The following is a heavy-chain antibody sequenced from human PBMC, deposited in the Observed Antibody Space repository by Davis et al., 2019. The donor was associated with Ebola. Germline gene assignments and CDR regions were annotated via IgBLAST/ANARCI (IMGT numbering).Heavy chain of an antibody. V-gene: IGHV3-9*01. J-gene: IGHJ6*02. D-gene: IGHD2-15*01. Sequence: GGSLRLSCAASGFTFSNYAMHWVRQAPGKGLEWVSGISWNSGSIGYADSVKGRFTISRDNAKNSLYLQMNSLRAEDTALYYCAKDKAVVVAATSLDSGGMDVWGQGTTVTVSS. CDR2: ISWNSGSI. CDR1: GFTFSNYA. CDR3: AKDKAVVVAATSLDSGGMDV.